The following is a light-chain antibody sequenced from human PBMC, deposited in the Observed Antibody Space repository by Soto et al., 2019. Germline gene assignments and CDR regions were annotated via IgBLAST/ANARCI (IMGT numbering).Light chain of an antibody. Sequence: DIQMTQSPSSLSASVGDRVTITCRASQGISNYVAWYQQKPGKVPKLLIYAASTLQSGVPSRFSGSGSGRDFTRTISSLQPGDVATYYCQKYNSAPWTFGQGTKVEIK. V-gene: IGKV1-27*01. CDR1: QGISNY. CDR2: AAS. J-gene: IGKJ1*01. CDR3: QKYNSAPWT.